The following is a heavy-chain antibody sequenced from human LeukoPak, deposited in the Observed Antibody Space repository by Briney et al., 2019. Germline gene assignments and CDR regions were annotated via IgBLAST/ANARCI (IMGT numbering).Heavy chain of an antibody. Sequence: PGGSLRLTCVGSGFTFSHYGTNWVRQAPGKGLEWVSGISDSATSRYGAVSVEGRFTISRVNSKNTVFLQMDSLRVEDTAIYYCARASGGYDSRGYAYGAGDAFNLWGQGTVVTVSS. CDR3: ARASGGYDSRGYAYGAGDAFNL. CDR1: GFTFSHYG. CDR2: ISDSATSR. J-gene: IGHJ3*01. D-gene: IGHD3-22*01. V-gene: IGHV3-23*01.